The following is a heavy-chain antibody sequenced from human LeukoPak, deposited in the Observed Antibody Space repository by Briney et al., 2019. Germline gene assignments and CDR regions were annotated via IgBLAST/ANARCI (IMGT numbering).Heavy chain of an antibody. V-gene: IGHV5-10-1*01. CDR3: ARLRDPVATTWDDDY. D-gene: IGHD5-12*01. CDR2: IDPSDSYT. Sequence: GESLRISCKGSGYSFTSYWISWVRQMPGKGLEWMGRIDPSDSYTNYSPSFQGHVTISADKSISTAYLQWSSLKASDTAMYYCARLRDPVATTWDDDYWGQGTLVTVSS. CDR1: GYSFTSYW. J-gene: IGHJ4*02.